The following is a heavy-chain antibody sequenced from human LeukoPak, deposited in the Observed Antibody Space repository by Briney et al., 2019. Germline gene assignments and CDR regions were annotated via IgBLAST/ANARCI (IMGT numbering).Heavy chain of an antibody. D-gene: IGHD5-18*01. CDR2: INPSSGST. CDR1: GYTFTSYY. J-gene: IGHJ5*02. CDR3: ARALPHRRLMDTTMEQHWFDP. V-gene: IGHV1-46*01. Sequence: ASVKVSCKASGYTFTSYYMHWVRQAPGQGLEWMGIINPSSGSTSYAQKFQGRVTMTRDMSTSTVYMELCSLRSEDTAVYYCARALPHRRLMDTTMEQHWFDPWGQGTLVTVSS.